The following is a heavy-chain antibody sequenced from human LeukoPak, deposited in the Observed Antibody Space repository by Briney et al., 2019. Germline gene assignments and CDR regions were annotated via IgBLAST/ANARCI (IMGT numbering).Heavy chain of an antibody. V-gene: IGHV3-30*02. J-gene: IGHJ4*02. Sequence: GGSLRLSCAASGFTFSSYGMHWVRQAPGKGLEWVAFIRYDGSNKYYADSVKGRFTIPRDNSKNTLYLQMNSLRAEDTAVYYCAKDPGYYGSGSYFTCFDYWGQGTLVTVSS. CDR2: IRYDGSNK. CDR3: AKDPGYYGSGSYFTCFDY. CDR1: GFTFSSYG. D-gene: IGHD3-10*01.